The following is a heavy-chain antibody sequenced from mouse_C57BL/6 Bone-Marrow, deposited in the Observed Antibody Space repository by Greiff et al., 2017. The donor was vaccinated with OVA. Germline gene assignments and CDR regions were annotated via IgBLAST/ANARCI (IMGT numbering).Heavy chain of an antibody. CDR2: IYPRSGNT. Sequence: VQLQESGAELARPGASVKLSCKASGYTFTSYGISWVKQRTGQGLEWIGEIYPRSGNTYYNEKFKGKATLTADKSSSTAYMELRSLTSEDSAVYFCARLDYYGSRFAYWGQGTLVTVSA. J-gene: IGHJ3*01. CDR3: ARLDYYGSRFAY. CDR1: GYTFTSYG. V-gene: IGHV1-81*01. D-gene: IGHD1-1*01.